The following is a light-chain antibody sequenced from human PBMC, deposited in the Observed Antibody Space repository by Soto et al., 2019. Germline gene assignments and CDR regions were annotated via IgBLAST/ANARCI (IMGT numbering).Light chain of an antibody. V-gene: IGKV3-15*01. CDR1: QSVSRN. Sequence: VMPHARATLSASPGVRATLSCSASQSVSRNIACYQQNPGHAPRLLIYGASTSAISIPACSNRIGSVTEFTLTISSMQSEDFAVYYFQQYINWHTWAFGQGTKVDIK. J-gene: IGKJ1*01. CDR2: GAS. CDR3: QQYINWHTWA.